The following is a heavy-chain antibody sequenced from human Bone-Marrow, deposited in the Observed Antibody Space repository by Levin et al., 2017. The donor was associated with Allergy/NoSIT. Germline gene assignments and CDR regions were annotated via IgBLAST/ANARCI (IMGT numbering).Heavy chain of an antibody. J-gene: IGHJ4*02. CDR3: ASLRDHLY. CDR1: GGTFKTYA. V-gene: IGHV1-69*13. Sequence: GASVKVSCKVDGGTFKTYAINWVRQAPGQGLEWMGGIKPLLDSVEYRETFSGRVTISADDSTYTVYMEVTSLRSEDTGVYYCASLRDHLYWGQGTVVTVPS. CDR2: IKPLLDSV.